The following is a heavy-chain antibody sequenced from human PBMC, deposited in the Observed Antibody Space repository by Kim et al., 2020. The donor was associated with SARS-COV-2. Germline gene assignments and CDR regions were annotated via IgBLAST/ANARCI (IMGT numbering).Heavy chain of an antibody. D-gene: IGHD5-12*01. CDR1: GFTFNNYA. CDR2: ITGNGANT. CDR3: VKYTAYDSGAFDV. Sequence: GGSLRLSCATSGFTFNNYAMSWVRQSPGKGLEWVSAITGNGANTYYPYSVKGRFTISRENSENTLYLQMNSLRAEDTALYYCVKYTAYDSGAFDVWGQGTMVTVSS. V-gene: IGHV3-23*01. J-gene: IGHJ3*01.